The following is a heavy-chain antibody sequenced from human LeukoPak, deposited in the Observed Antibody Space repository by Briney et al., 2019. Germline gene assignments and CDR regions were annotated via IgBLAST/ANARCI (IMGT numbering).Heavy chain of an antibody. CDR3: ARGHNTATSGTRAFDI. V-gene: IGHV3-53*01. CDR1: EFTVSSSY. Sequence: PGGSLRLSCAASEFTVSSSYMSWVCQAPGKGLEWVSIIYSGGGIYYADSVKGRFSISRDISKNMLYLQMNSLRAEDTAVYYCARGHNTATSGTRAFDIWGQGTMVTVSS. CDR2: IYSGGGI. J-gene: IGHJ3*02. D-gene: IGHD1-26*01.